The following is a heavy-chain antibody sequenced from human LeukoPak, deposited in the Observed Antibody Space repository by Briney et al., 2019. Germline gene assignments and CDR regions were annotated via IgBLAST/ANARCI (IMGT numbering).Heavy chain of an antibody. Sequence: SETLSLTCIISGDSITTNSYWWGWIRQSPGKGLEWIGSIYSSGNSYYNPSLKTRATISPDTSKNQYSLRLTSVTAADTAIYYCARRGIWDLLSGNWFDPWGQGILVIVSS. J-gene: IGHJ5*02. CDR2: IYSSGNS. CDR1: GDSITTNSYW. CDR3: ARRGIWDLLSGNWFDP. V-gene: IGHV4-39*01. D-gene: IGHD3-16*01.